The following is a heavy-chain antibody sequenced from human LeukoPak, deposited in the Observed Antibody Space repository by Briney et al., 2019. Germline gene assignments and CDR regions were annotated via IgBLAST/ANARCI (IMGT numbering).Heavy chain of an antibody. D-gene: IGHD3-9*01. V-gene: IGHV3-30*18. Sequence: GGSLRLSCAASGFTFSSYGMHWVRQAPGKGLEWVAVISYDGSNKYYADSVKGRFTISRDNSKNTLYLQMNSLRAEDTTVYYCAKGPHEAYYDILTGYYTGIDYWGQGTLVTVSS. CDR3: AKGPHEAYYDILTGYYTGIDY. J-gene: IGHJ4*02. CDR2: ISYDGSNK. CDR1: GFTFSSYG.